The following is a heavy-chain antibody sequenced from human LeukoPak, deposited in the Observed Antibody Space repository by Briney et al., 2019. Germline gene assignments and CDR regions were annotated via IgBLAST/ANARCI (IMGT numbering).Heavy chain of an antibody. V-gene: IGHV3-53*01. CDR2: IYFGGTT. Sequence: PGGSLRLSFAASGFTVSSNYMTWVRQAPGQGLEWASVIYFGGTTYYADSVKGRFTISRDNSKNTVYLQMNSLRVEDTAVYYCARGDGVYVYWGQGTLVTVSS. J-gene: IGHJ4*02. CDR3: ARGDGVYVY. D-gene: IGHD5/OR15-5a*01. CDR1: GFTVSSNY.